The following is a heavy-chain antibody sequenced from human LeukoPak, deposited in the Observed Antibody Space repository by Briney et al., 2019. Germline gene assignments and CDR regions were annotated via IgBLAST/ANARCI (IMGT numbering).Heavy chain of an antibody. Sequence: GGSLRLSCAASGFTFSSYGMHWVRQAPGKGLEWVAVIWYDGSNKYYEDSVKGRFTISRDNSKNTLYLQMNSLRAEDTAVYYCARVDGYNTFDYWGQGTLVTVSS. V-gene: IGHV3-33*01. D-gene: IGHD5-24*01. CDR3: ARVDGYNTFDY. CDR1: GFTFSSYG. J-gene: IGHJ4*02. CDR2: IWYDGSNK.